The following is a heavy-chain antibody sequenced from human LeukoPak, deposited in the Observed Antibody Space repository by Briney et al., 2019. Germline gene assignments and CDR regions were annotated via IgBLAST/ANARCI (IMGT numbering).Heavy chain of an antibody. CDR3: AKDPVRGVSDY. CDR2: IDWNGGNA. Sequence: GGSLRLSCAASGFTFDGYGMSWVRQAPGKGLEWVSAIDWNGGNAGYADSVKGRFTISRDNSKNTLYLQMNSLRAEDTAVYYCAKDPVRGVSDYWGQGTLVTVSS. CDR1: GFTFDGYG. V-gene: IGHV3-20*04. D-gene: IGHD3-10*01. J-gene: IGHJ4*02.